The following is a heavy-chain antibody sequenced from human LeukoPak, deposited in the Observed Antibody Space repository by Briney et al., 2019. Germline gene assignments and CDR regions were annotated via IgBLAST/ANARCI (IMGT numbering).Heavy chain of an antibody. V-gene: IGHV3-23*01. Sequence: GGSLRLSCAASGFTFSSYAMSWVRQAPGKGLEWVSAISGSGGSRYYADSVKGRFTISRDNSKNTLYLQMNSLRAEDTAVYYCAKVGGDFWSGYSNWFDPWGQGTLVTVSS. D-gene: IGHD3-3*01. CDR1: GFTFSSYA. CDR3: AKVGGDFWSGYSNWFDP. CDR2: ISGSGGSR. J-gene: IGHJ5*02.